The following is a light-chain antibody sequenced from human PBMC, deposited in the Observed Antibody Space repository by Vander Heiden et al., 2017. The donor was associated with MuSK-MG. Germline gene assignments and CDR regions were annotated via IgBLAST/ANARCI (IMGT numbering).Light chain of an antibody. V-gene: IGKV3-20*01. Sequence: EIFSTQSTTTLSLSPGETATLSCRASRSIRSSKLAWYQQKPGQAPRLVIYSASSRATDFPDRFSGSGSGTDFTLTINRLEPEDFAVYYCQQDGSAPLTFGRGTTVEIK. J-gene: IGKJ4*01. CDR2: SAS. CDR3: QQDGSAPLT. CDR1: RSIRSSK.